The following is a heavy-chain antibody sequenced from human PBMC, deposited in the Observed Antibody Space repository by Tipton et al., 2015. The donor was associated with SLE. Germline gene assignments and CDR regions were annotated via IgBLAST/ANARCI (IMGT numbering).Heavy chain of an antibody. CDR2: IYYSGST. V-gene: IGHV4-59*01. D-gene: IGHD3-22*01. J-gene: IGHJ4*02. Sequence: LRLSCTVSGGSISSYYWSWIRQPPGKGLEWIGYIYYSGSTNYNPSLKSRVTISVDTSKNQFSLKLSSVTAADTAVYYCASLNYDSSGRDYWGQGTLVTVSS. CDR1: GGSISSYY. CDR3: ASLNYDSSGRDY.